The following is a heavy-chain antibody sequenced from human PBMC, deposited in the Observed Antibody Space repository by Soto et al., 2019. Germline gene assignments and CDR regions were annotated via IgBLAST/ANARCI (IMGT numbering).Heavy chain of an antibody. Sequence: EVQLLESGGGLVQPGGSLRLSCAASGFTFSSYAMSWVRQAPGKGLEWVSAISGSGGSTYYADSVKGRFTISRDNSKNTLYLQMNSLRAEDTAVYYCAKARVGYCSGGSCYSDYWGQRTLVTVSS. CDR2: ISGSGGST. CDR3: AKARVGYCSGGSCYSDY. V-gene: IGHV3-23*01. CDR1: GFTFSSYA. D-gene: IGHD2-15*01. J-gene: IGHJ4*02.